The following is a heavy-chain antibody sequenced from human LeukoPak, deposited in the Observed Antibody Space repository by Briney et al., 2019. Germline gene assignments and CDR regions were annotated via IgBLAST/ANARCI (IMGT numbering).Heavy chain of an antibody. CDR1: GFSLSRYW. V-gene: IGHV3-7*01. D-gene: IGHD3-10*02. J-gene: IGHJ4*02. CDR3: AIDLDYYVTDY. CDR2: IGKDGSGN. Sequence: PGGSLRLSCAASGFSLSRYWMSWVRQAPGKGLEWVANIGKDGSGNHYVDSVKGRFTISRDNAKNSLYLQMNSLRADDTAVYYCAIDLDYYVTDYWGQGTLVTVSS.